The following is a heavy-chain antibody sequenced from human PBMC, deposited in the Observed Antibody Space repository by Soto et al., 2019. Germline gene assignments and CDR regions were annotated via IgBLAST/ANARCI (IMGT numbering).Heavy chain of an antibody. CDR1: EFTFSSYE. J-gene: IGHJ4*02. Sequence: AGSLRLSCVASEFTFSSYEMNWVRQAPGKGLEWVSYISSSGTTIYYTDSVKGRFTISRDNAKKSLYLQMNSLRAEDTAVYYCVRFGGGAAGPGDYWGQGTLVTVSS. CDR3: VRFGGGAAGPGDY. D-gene: IGHD6-13*01. V-gene: IGHV3-48*03. CDR2: ISSSGTTI.